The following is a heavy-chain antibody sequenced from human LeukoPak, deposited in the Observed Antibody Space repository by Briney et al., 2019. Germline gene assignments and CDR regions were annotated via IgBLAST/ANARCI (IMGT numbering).Heavy chain of an antibody. D-gene: IGHD2-15*01. Sequence: GESLKISCKGSGYSFTSYWIGWVRQMPGKGLEWMGIIYPGDSDTRYSPSFQGQVTISADKSIGTAYLQWSSLKASDTAMYYCARGPPRYCSGGSCYPDAFDIWGQGTMVTVSS. V-gene: IGHV5-51*01. CDR1: GYSFTSYW. CDR2: IYPGDSDT. CDR3: ARGPPRYCSGGSCYPDAFDI. J-gene: IGHJ3*02.